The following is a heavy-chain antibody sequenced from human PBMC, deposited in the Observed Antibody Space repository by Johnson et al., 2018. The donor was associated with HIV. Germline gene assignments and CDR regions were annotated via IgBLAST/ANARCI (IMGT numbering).Heavy chain of an antibody. V-gene: IGHV3-30*04. Sequence: QVQLVESGGGVVQPGGSLRLSCAASGFTFSSYPMHWVRQAPGKGLNWVAVISYDGSNKYYADSVKGRFTISRDNSKNTLYLQMNSLRSEDTTVYYCARGSGDGYSYGLTPDAFDIWGQGTMVTVSS. CDR3: ARGSGDGYSYGLTPDAFDI. J-gene: IGHJ3*02. CDR2: ISYDGSNK. D-gene: IGHD5-18*01. CDR1: GFTFSSYP.